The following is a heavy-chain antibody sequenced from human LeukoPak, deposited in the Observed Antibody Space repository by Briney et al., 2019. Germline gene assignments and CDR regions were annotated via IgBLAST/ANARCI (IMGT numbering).Heavy chain of an antibody. Sequence: GGSLRLSCAASGFTFSDYAMTWVRQAPGKGPEWVSTINGGGGSKYFADSVKSRFTISRDNSKDTLYLQMNSLRAEDTAVYYCAKVLLTTVVSPWGQGTLVTVSS. V-gene: IGHV3-23*01. CDR2: INGGGGSK. CDR3: AKVLLTTVVSP. D-gene: IGHD4-23*01. CDR1: GFTFSDYA. J-gene: IGHJ5*02.